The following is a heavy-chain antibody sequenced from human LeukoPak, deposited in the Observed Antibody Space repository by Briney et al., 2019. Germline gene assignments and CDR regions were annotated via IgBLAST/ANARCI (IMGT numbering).Heavy chain of an antibody. V-gene: IGHV4-59*11. CDR1: GGSINSHY. J-gene: IGHJ6*02. Sequence: SETLSPTCTVSGGSINSHYWSWIRQPPGKGLECIGYIYYSGSTKYNPSLNSRATISLDTSKNQFFLKLTSVTAADTAVYYCARDFGEFTYYYYGMDVWGQGTTVTVSS. CDR2: IYYSGST. D-gene: IGHD3-10*01. CDR3: ARDFGEFTYYYYGMDV.